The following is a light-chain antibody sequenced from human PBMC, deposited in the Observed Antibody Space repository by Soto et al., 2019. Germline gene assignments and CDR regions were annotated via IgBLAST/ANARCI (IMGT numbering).Light chain of an antibody. CDR3: QVWADSNGQQGV. V-gene: IGLV3-21*02. CDR1: DLRSKS. Sequence: SYELTQPPSVSVAPGQTARITCGGNDLRSKSVHWYQQKPGQAPALVLYDDRYRPSGIPERFSGSKSGNTATLTISRVEAGDEADYFCQVWADSNGQQGVFGTGTKVTVL. CDR2: DDR. J-gene: IGLJ1*01.